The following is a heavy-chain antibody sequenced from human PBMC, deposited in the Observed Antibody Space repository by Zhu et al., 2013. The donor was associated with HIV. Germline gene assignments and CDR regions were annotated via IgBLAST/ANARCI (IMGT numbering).Heavy chain of an antibody. CDR1: EYTFTAYY. V-gene: IGHV1-2*02. Sequence: QAQLVQSGAEVKKPGASVKVSCKASEYTFTAYYLHWVRQAPGQGLEWVGWINPIGGATNSAQKFQGRVTLTRDTSISTAYMELSRLRSDDTAVYFCARSDLYTPFDYVGQGTLVHRLL. CDR2: INPIGGAT. J-gene: IGHJ4*02. CDR3: ARSDLYTPFDY. D-gene: IGHD2-15*01.